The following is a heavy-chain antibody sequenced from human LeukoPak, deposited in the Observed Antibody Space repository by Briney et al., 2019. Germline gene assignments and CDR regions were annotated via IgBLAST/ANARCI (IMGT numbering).Heavy chain of an antibody. J-gene: IGHJ3*02. D-gene: IGHD2-15*01. Sequence: GGSLRLSCTASGFTFSDYGVNWFRQAPGKGLEWVAFIRSKPYGGTTEYAASVKGRFSISRGDSTSIVYLQMNSLKTEDTALYYCSRTRISGIDGFDIWGQGTMVTVSS. V-gene: IGHV3-49*03. CDR3: SRTRISGIDGFDI. CDR1: GFTFSDYG. CDR2: IRSKPYGGTT.